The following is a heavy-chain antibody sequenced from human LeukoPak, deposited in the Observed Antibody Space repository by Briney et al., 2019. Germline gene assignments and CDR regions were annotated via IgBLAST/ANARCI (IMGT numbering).Heavy chain of an antibody. J-gene: IGHJ3*01. CDR1: GGSFSSYF. Sequence: PSETLSLTCALSGGSFSSYFCSWIRQSPGKGLEWIGEITDTGIPNYNPSLKNRGTISVDTSKNQFSLRLTSVTAADTAVYYCASERRSGGYYSGTNNPFDVWGQGTMVTVSS. CDR2: ITDTGIP. CDR3: ASERRSGGYYSGTNNPFDV. V-gene: IGHV4-34*01. D-gene: IGHD3-22*01.